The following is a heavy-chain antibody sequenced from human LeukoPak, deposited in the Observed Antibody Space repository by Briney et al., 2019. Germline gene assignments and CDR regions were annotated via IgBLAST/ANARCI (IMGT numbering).Heavy chain of an antibody. CDR2: MNPNTLKT. CDR1: GYTLTIYE. V-gene: IGHV1-8*01. D-gene: IGHD1-26*01. Sequence: ASVTVPCKASGYTLTIYEINWVRQVSGQGLEWMGWMNPNTLKTGIAQNFPGRHTLTRETTINTAYMDLSGLRSEDTAIYFCARGVGPRTSYQYLDQWGRGPGLRL. CDR3: ARGVGPRTSYQYLDQ. J-gene: IGHJ4*02.